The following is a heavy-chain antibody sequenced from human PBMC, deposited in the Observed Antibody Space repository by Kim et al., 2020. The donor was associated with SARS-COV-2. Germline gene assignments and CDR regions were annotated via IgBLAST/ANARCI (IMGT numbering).Heavy chain of an antibody. Sequence: ASVKVSCKASGYTFTSYGISWVRQAPGQGLEWMGWIRAYNGNTNYAQKLQGRVTMTTDTSTSTAYMELRSLRSDDTAVYYCARDLSDCYGSERYYDYWGQGTLVTVSS. CDR1: GYTFTSYG. CDR2: IRAYNGNT. V-gene: IGHV1-18*01. J-gene: IGHJ4*02. CDR3: ARDLSDCYGSERYYDY. D-gene: IGHD2-21*01.